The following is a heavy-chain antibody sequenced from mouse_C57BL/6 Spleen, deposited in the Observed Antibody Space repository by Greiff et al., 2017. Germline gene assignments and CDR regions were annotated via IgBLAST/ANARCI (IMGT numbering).Heavy chain of an antibody. Sequence: QVQLKQPGAELVKPGASVKLSCKASGYTFTSYWMHWVKQRPGRGLEWIGRIDPNSGGTKYNEKFKSKATLTVDKPSSTAYMQLSSLTSEDSAVYYCARGDDSSGYPFYAMDYWGQGTSVTVSS. CDR3: ARGDDSSGYPFYAMDY. V-gene: IGHV1-72*01. CDR2: IDPNSGGT. CDR1: GYTFTSYW. D-gene: IGHD3-2*02. J-gene: IGHJ4*01.